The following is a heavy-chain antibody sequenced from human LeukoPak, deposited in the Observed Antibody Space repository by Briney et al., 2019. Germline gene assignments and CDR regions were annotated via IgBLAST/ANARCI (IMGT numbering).Heavy chain of an antibody. CDR1: GGSLKNFY. CDR2: IDHTGNI. CDR3: ARGLYSDPLRY. V-gene: IGHV4-34*01. J-gene: IGHJ4*02. D-gene: IGHD3-16*01. Sequence: SETLSLTCTVLGGSLKNFYCSWIRQSPGKGLEWIGEIDHTGNINYNPSLESRVIISPDMSTSQFSLRLRSVTAADTGVYYCARGLYSDPLRYWGPGTLVTVSS.